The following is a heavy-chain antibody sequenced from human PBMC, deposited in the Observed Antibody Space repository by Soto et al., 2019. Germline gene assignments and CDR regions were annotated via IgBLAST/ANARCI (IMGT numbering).Heavy chain of an antibody. Sequence: EVQLVESGGGLIQPGGSLRLSCAASGFTVSSNYISWVRQAPGKGLEWVSVIYSGGSTYYADSVKGRFTISRDNSKNTLYLQMNSLRAEDTAVYYCAREGPAAIGWFDPWGQGTLVTVSS. V-gene: IGHV3-53*01. J-gene: IGHJ5*02. CDR3: AREGPAAIGWFDP. CDR2: IYSGGST. D-gene: IGHD2-2*01. CDR1: GFTVSSNY.